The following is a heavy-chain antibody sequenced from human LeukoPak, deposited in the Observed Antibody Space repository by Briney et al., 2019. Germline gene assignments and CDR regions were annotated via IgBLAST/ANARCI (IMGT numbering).Heavy chain of an antibody. CDR1: GFTFDDYG. J-gene: IGHJ6*03. Sequence: PGGSLRLSCAASGFTFDDYGMTWVRQAPGKGLEWVSGINWNGDRTGYAGSVKGRFTISRDNAKNSLYLQMDSLRAEDTALYYCARVRYCSGGSCYSGGSRVYYYYMDVWGKGTTVTVSS. CDR3: ARVRYCSGGSCYSGGSRVYYYYMDV. D-gene: IGHD2-15*01. V-gene: IGHV3-20*04. CDR2: INWNGDRT.